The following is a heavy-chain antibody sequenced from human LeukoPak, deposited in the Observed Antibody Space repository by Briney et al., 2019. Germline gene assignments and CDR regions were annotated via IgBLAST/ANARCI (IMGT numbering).Heavy chain of an antibody. CDR3: ARAGTGTTWMTRFDP. D-gene: IGHD1-1*01. V-gene: IGHV1-46*01. Sequence: ASVKVSCKASGYTFTSYYMHWVRQAPGQGLEWMGIINPSGGSTSYAQKFQGRVTMTRDTSTSTVYMELSSLRSEDTAVYYCARAGTGTTWMTRFDPWGQGTLVTVSS. J-gene: IGHJ5*02. CDR2: INPSGGST. CDR1: GYTFTSYY.